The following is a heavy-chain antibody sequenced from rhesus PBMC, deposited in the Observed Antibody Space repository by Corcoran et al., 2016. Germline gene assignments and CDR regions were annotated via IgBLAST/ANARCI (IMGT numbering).Heavy chain of an antibody. CDR2: IVGSRPRT. CDR3: AIELRYSGYSHFDY. Sequence: QVQLQESGPGVVKPSETLSLTCAVSGGSISDSYRWSWIRQPPGKGLEWIGFIVGSRPRTHYNHARKGRVTISIDTSQNQVSLKLSSGTAADTAVYYCAIELRYSGYSHFDYWGQGVLVTVSS. D-gene: IGHD5-24*01. V-gene: IGHV4S10*01. CDR1: GGSISDSYR. J-gene: IGHJ4*01.